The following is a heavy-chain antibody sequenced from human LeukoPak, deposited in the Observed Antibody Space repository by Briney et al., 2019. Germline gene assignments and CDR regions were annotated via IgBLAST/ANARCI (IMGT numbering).Heavy chain of an antibody. CDR2: IYYSGST. Sequence: SETLSLTCTVSGGSISSSSYYWGWIRQPPGKGLEWIGSIYYSGSTYYNPSLKSRVTISVDTSKNQFSLKLSSVTAADTAVYYCARVLYGSGSYSLPFDPWGQGTLVTVSS. CDR3: ARVLYGSGSYSLPFDP. D-gene: IGHD3-10*01. V-gene: IGHV4-39*07. J-gene: IGHJ5*02. CDR1: GGSISSSSYY.